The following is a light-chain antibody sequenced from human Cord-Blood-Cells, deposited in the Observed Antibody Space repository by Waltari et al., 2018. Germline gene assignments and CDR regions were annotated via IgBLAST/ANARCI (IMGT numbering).Light chain of an antibody. Sequence: SYELTPPPSVSVSPGQTASITCPGDNLGDKSACWYQQKPDHSPVLVIDHDRKGPAGSPERFSGYNSGNTATLTISGTQAMDEADYCCQAWDSSTVVFGGGTNLTVL. CDR1: NLGDKS. V-gene: IGLV3-1*01. J-gene: IGLJ2*01. CDR3: QAWDSSTVV. CDR2: HDR.